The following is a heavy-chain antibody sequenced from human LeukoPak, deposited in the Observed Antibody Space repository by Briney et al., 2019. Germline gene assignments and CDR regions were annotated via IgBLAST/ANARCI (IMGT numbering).Heavy chain of an antibody. CDR1: GFTFRDDA. Sequence: GGSLRLSCVASGFTFRDDAMNWVRQAPGKGLECVPTFKTKYHQVYYAESVRGRFTISTDNSRNTVFLQMTSRRADDTALYYCARSVPDYTRFDYWGQGALVTVSS. D-gene: IGHD4-11*01. J-gene: IGHJ4*02. CDR3: ARSVPDYTRFDY. CDR2: FKTKYHQV. V-gene: IGHV3-23*05.